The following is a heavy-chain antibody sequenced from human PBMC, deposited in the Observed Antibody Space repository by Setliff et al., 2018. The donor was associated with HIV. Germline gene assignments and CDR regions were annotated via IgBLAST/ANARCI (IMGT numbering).Heavy chain of an antibody. J-gene: IGHJ4*02. CDR3: ARNVRRTYCGGDCYSHFDY. D-gene: IGHD2-21*02. CDR1: GGSINNGGYY. Sequence: SETLSLTCAVSGGSINNGGYYWSWIRRHPDLGLEWIGYISYSGNSYYNPSLKSRVTISVDTSKNQFSLKLSSVTAADTAVYYCARNVRRTYCGGDCYSHFDYWGQGTLVTVSS. V-gene: IGHV4-31*11. CDR2: ISYSGNS.